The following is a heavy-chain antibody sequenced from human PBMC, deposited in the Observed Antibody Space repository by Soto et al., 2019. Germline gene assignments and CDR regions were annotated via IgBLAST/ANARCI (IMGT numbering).Heavy chain of an antibody. J-gene: IGHJ3*02. CDR1: GGTLSDHG. CDR3: ARGVYGSGNYYTGPSAFDS. V-gene: IGHV1-69*06. CDR2: TIPVFNTA. D-gene: IGHD3-10*01. Sequence: QVQLEQSGAEVKKPGSSVKVSCKASGGTLSDHGVAWLRQAPGQGLEWMGGTIPVFNTAKYAQKFQGRVTVTADKFTNIAYMELSSLRSEDTDFYFCARGVYGSGNYYTGPSAFDSWGQGTMVIVSS.